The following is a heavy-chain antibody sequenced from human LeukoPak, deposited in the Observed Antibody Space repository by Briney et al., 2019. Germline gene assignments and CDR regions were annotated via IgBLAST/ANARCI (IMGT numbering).Heavy chain of an antibody. CDR2: IYYSETT. V-gene: IGHV4-39*01. CDR1: GGSINSANYY. J-gene: IGHJ6*03. CDR3: ARQRADYYYYYVDV. Sequence: KPSETLSLTCTVSGGSINSANYYWGWLRLPPGKGLEWIGSIYYSETTYDNPSLKSRVTISIETSKNQFSLKLSSVTASDTAVYYCARQRADYYYYYVDVWGKGTTVAVS.